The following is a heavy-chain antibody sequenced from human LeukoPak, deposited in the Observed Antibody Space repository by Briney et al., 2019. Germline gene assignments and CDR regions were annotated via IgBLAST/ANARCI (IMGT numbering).Heavy chain of an antibody. V-gene: IGHV4-39*07. Sequence: SETLSLTCTVSGGSISSSSYYWGWIRQPPGKGLEWIGSIYYSGSTYYNPSLKSRVTISVDTSKNQFSLKLSSVTAADTAVYYCARDREAVWDYWGQGTLVTVSS. CDR2: IYYSGST. J-gene: IGHJ4*02. CDR3: ARDREAVWDY. D-gene: IGHD3-16*01. CDR1: GGSISSSSYY.